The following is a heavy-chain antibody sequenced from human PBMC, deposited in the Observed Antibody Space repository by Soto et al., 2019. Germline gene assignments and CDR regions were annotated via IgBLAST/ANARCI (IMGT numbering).Heavy chain of an antibody. V-gene: IGHV3-53*02. D-gene: IGHD3-16*01. Sequence: EVHLVETGGGLIQPGGSLRLSCAASGLSVSSSDMSWVRQASGKGLEWVSVIYSGGSTHDADSVKGRFTISRDNSKNTVHLQMNSLRADDTAVYFCAAVMGSDYDYVWGSLSFDHWGQGALVTVST. J-gene: IGHJ4*02. CDR2: IYSGGST. CDR3: AAVMGSDYDYVWGSLSFDH. CDR1: GLSVSSSD.